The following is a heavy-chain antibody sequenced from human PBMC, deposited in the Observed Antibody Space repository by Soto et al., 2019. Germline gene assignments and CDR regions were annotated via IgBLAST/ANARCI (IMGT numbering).Heavy chain of an antibody. CDR2: ISSSSYNI. Sequence: SLRLSCAASGFTFSSYSMNWFRQAPGEGLEWVSYISSSSYNIYYADSVKGRFTISRDSAKNSLYLQMNSLRAEDTAVYYCATGGSSWAAFEYWGQGTLVTV. D-gene: IGHD6-13*01. CDR1: GFTFSSYS. CDR3: ATGGSSWAAFEY. V-gene: IGHV3-21*01. J-gene: IGHJ4*02.